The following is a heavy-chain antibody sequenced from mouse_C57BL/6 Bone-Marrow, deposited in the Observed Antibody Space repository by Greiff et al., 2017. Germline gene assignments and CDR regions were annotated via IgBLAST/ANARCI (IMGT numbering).Heavy chain of an antibody. J-gene: IGHJ3*01. CDR2: IWGVGST. CDR3: ASVSGSWFAY. CDR1: GFSLTSYG. Sequence: VQLQQSGPGLVAPSQSLSITCTVSGFSLTSYGVDWVRQSPGKGLEWLGVIWGVGSTNYNSAPKSSLSISKANSKSHVLLKMHSLQPDDSAMYYCASVSGSWFAYWGQGTLVTVSA. V-gene: IGHV2-6*01.